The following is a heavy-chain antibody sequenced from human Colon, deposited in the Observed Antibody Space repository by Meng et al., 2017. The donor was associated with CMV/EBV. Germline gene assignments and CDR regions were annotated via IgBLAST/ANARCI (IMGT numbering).Heavy chain of an antibody. CDR2: IVPIFVRP. D-gene: IGHD5-24*01. V-gene: IGHV1-69*01. Sequence: LGESGAGVERPGSLGHVSCRTSGGSVSNYSFSWVRQARVQVLEWMGVIVPIFVRPNYAHTFQGRVTVTAVETTSNDYMELISLTSEDTAIYYCARARYRDGLYNFDSWGQGTLVTVSS. CDR3: ARARYRDGLYNFDS. CDR1: GGSVSNYS. J-gene: IGHJ4*02.